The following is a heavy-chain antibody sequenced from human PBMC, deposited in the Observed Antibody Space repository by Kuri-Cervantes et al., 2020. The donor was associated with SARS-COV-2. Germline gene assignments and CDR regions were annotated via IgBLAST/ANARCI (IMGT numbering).Heavy chain of an antibody. Sequence: GGSLRLSCAASGFTFSSYAMSWVRQAPGKGLEWVSSITSSGGTTNYADSMKGRFTISRDNSKNTVSLQMNSLRADDTAVYYCAKDVLAVAGIGMNGLDVWGQGTMVTVSS. CDR3: AKDVLAVAGIGMNGLDV. CDR1: GFTFSSYA. CDR2: ITSSGGTT. V-gene: IGHV3-23*01. D-gene: IGHD6-19*01. J-gene: IGHJ3*01.